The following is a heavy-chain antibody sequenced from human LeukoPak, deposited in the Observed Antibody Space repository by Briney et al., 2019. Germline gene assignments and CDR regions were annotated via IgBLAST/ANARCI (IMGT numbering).Heavy chain of an antibody. CDR3: ARGGGGGYYYYYMDV. V-gene: IGHV4-59*01. J-gene: IGHJ6*03. CDR1: GGSISSYY. Sequence: TSSETLSLTCTVSGGSISSYYWSWIRQPPGKGLEWIGYIYYSGSTNYNPSLKSRVTISVDTSKNQFSLKLSSVTAADTAVYYCARGGGGGYYYYYMDVWGKGTTVTVSS. D-gene: IGHD2-21*01. CDR2: IYYSGST.